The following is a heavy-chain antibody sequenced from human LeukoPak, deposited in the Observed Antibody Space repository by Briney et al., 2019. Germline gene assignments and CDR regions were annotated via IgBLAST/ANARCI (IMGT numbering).Heavy chain of an antibody. Sequence: KPSETLSLTCTVSGGSISSYYWSWIRQPAGKELEWIGRIYSSGITNYNPSLKSRVTMSVDTSKNQFPLKLRSVTSADTAVYYCARDRHWQYWFDPWGQGTLVTVSS. J-gene: IGHJ5*02. CDR3: ARDRHWQYWFDP. CDR1: GGSISSYY. CDR2: IYSSGIT. V-gene: IGHV4-4*07. D-gene: IGHD1-1*01.